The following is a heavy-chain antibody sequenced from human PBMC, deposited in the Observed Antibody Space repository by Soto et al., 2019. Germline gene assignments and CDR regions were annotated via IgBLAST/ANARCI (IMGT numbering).Heavy chain of an antibody. J-gene: IGHJ5*02. D-gene: IGHD3-10*01. CDR2: ISSSSSTI. V-gene: IGHV3-11*01. CDR1: GFTFSDYY. CDR3: GRGVSGSYYKGNWFDP. Sequence: GGSLRLCCAASGFTFSDYYMSWIRQAPGKGLEWVSYISSSSSTIYYADSVKGRFTISRDNAKNSLYLQMNSLRAEDTAVYYCGRGVSGSYYKGNWFDPWGQGTLVTVSS.